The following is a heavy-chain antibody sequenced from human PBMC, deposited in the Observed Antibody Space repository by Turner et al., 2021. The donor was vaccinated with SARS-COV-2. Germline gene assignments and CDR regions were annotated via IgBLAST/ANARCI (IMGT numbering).Heavy chain of an antibody. CDR2: IGTAGDT. CDR1: GFTFSSYD. CDR3: ARANYDSSGYYCYFDY. Sequence: EVQLVESGGGLVQPGGSLRLSCAASGFTFSSYDMHSVRQATGKGLEWVSVIGTAGDTYYPGSVKGRFTNSRENAKNSLYLQMNTLRAGDTAVYYCARANYDSSGYYCYFDYWGQGTLVTVSS. V-gene: IGHV3-13*04. J-gene: IGHJ4*02. D-gene: IGHD3-22*01.